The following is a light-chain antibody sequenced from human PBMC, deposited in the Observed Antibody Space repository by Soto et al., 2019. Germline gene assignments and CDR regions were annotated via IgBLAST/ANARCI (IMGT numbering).Light chain of an antibody. CDR3: QSYDSSLSVLV. CDR2: GNS. Sequence: QSVLTQPPSVSGAPGQRVTISCTGSSSNIGAGYDVHWYQQLPGTAPKLLIYGNSNRPSGIPDRFSASKSGTSASLAITGLQAEDEADYYCQSYDSSLSVLVFGGETKLTVL. CDR1: SSNIGAGYD. J-gene: IGLJ2*01. V-gene: IGLV1-40*01.